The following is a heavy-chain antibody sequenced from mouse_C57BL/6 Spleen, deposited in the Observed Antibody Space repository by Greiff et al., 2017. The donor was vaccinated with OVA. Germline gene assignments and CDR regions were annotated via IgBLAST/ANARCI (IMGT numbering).Heavy chain of an antibody. D-gene: IGHD2-4*01. CDR2: IYPGDGDT. J-gene: IGHJ3*01. V-gene: IGHV1-82*01. Sequence: QVTLKESGPELVKPGASVKISCKASGYAFSSSWMNWVKQRPGKGLEWIGRIYPGDGDTNYNGKFKGKATLTADKSSSTAYMQLSSLTSEDSAVYFCAREVRDYDYDAWFAYWGQGTLVTVSA. CDR1: GYAFSSSW. CDR3: AREVRDYDYDAWFAY.